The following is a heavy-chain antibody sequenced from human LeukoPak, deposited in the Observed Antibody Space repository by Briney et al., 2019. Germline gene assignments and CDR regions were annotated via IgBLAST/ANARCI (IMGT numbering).Heavy chain of an antibody. CDR1: GYTFTRYY. CDR2: INPSGGSP. CDR3: ARALPHRRLMDTTMEQHWFDP. Sequence: GASVKVSCKASGYTFTRYYMHWVRQAPGLGLEWMGMINPSGGSPRYAQKFQGRVTMTRDMSTSTVYMELSSLRSEDTAVYYCARALPHRRLMDTTMEQHWFDPWGQGTLVTVSS. D-gene: IGHD5-18*01. V-gene: IGHV1-46*01. J-gene: IGHJ5*02.